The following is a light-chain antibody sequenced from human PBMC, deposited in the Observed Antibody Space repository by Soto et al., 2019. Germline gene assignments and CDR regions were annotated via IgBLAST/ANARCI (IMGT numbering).Light chain of an antibody. Sequence: SYELTQPPSVSVSPGQTASITCSGDKLGDKYACWYQQKPGQSPVLVIYQDSKRPSGIPERFSGSNSGNTATLTISGTQAMDEADYYCQAWDSSTLVLFGGGTKLTVL. CDR1: KLGDKY. CDR3: QAWDSSTLVL. V-gene: IGLV3-1*01. CDR2: QDS. J-gene: IGLJ2*01.